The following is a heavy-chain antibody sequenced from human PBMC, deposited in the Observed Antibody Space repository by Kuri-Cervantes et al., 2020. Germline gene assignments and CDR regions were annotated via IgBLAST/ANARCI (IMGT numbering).Heavy chain of an antibody. CDR2: ISSSSAKI. CDR1: GFNFRRFA. D-gene: IGHD3-3*01. V-gene: IGHV3-48*01. J-gene: IGHJ4*02. Sequence: GGSLRLSCVVSGFNFRRFAVNWVRQAPGKGPEWVSYISSSSAKIDYADSVRGRFIISRDNAKNSVYLQMDRLRVDDTAVYYCVRTDHDFWSGYNYWGQGTLVTVSS. CDR3: VRTDHDFWSGYNY.